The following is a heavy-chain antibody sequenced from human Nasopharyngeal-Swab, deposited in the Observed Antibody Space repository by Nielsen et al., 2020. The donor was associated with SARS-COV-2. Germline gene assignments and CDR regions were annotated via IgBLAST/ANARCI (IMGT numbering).Heavy chain of an antibody. D-gene: IGHD3-3*01. CDR3: ARDQSVTMETIFGVVIIGSGMDV. J-gene: IGHJ6*02. Sequence: GGSLRLSCAASGFTFSSYAMSWVRQAPGKGLEWVSIISGSGDTTYYADSVKDRFTISRDNSKNTLYMQTNSLRSEDTAVYYCARDQSVTMETIFGVVIIGSGMDVWGQGTTVTVSS. V-gene: IGHV3-23*01. CDR2: ISGSGDTT. CDR1: GFTFSSYA.